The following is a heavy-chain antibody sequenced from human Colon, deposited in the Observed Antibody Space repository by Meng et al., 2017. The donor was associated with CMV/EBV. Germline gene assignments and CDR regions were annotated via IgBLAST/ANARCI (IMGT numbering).Heavy chain of an antibody. CDR1: GVSVTDNY. CDR3: AKDLLREIVPGALVLDV. V-gene: IGHV3-53*01. Sequence: GGSLRLSCAVSGVSVTDNYMSWVRQAPGKGLQWVSDVYSGGATHYADSLMGRFTISRDNSENTVYLQMNSLRDEDTAVYFCAKDLLREIVPGALVLDVWGQGTTVTVSS. CDR2: VYSGGAT. D-gene: IGHD5-12*01. J-gene: IGHJ6*02.